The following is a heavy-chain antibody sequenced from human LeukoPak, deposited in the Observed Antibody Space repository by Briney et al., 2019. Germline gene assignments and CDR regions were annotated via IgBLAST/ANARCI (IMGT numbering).Heavy chain of an antibody. Sequence: SVKVSCKASGGTFSSYAISWVRQAPGQGLEWMGGIIPIFGTANYAQKFQGRVTITADESTSTAYMELNSLRAEDTAVYYCARAGVVPAAINSNYGFDYWGQGTLVTVSS. J-gene: IGHJ4*02. CDR2: IIPIFGTA. CDR1: GGTFSSYA. CDR3: ARAGVVPAAINSNYGFDY. V-gene: IGHV1-69*13. D-gene: IGHD2-2*02.